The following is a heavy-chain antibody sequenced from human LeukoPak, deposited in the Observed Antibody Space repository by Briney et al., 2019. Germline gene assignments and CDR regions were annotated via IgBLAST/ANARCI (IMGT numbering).Heavy chain of an antibody. V-gene: IGHV3-23*01. CDR1: GFTFSSYA. J-gene: IGHJ4*02. CDR2: ISGSGGST. Sequence: GGSLRLSCAASGFTFSSYAMSWVRQAPGKGLEWVSAISGSGGSTYCADSVKGRFTISRDNSKNTLYLQMNSLRAEDTAVYYCAKSYGSGSYYALDYWGQGTLVTVSS. D-gene: IGHD3-10*01. CDR3: AKSYGSGSYYALDY.